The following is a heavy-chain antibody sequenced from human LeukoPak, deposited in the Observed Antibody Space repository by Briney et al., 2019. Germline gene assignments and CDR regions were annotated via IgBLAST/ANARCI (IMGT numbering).Heavy chain of an antibody. D-gene: IGHD3-22*01. J-gene: IGHJ6*02. Sequence: SVKVSCKASGGTFSSYAISWVRQAPGQGLEWMGGIIPIFGTANYAQKFQGRVTITADESTSIAYMELSSLRSEDTAVYYCARDGRQYYYDSSGYYAPYGMDVWGQGTTVTVSS. CDR2: IIPIFGTA. CDR1: GGTFSSYA. CDR3: ARDGRQYYYDSSGYYAPYGMDV. V-gene: IGHV1-69*01.